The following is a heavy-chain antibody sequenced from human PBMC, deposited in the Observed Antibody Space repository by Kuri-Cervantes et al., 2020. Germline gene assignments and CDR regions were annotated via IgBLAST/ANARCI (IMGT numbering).Heavy chain of an antibody. CDR2: IRYDGSNQ. CDR3: TKDYSSSYYYMDV. CDR1: GFTFSSYG. J-gene: IGHJ6*03. D-gene: IGHD6-6*01. Sequence: GESLKISCAASGFTFSSYGMHWVRQAPGKGLEWVAFIRYDGSNQYFADSVKGRFTISRDISKNTLYLQMNSLRAEDTALYYCTKDYSSSYYYMDVWGKGTTVTVSS. V-gene: IGHV3-30*02.